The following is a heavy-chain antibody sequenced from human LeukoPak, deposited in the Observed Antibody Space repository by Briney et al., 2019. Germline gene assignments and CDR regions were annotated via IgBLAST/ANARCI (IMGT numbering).Heavy chain of an antibody. J-gene: IGHJ3*02. CDR3: ARGASNAFDI. V-gene: IGHV3-64*01. Sequence: PGGSLRLSCAASGFTFSSYAMHWVRQAPGKGLEYVSAISSNGGSTYYANSVKGRFTISRDNSKNTLYLQMGSLRAEDMAVYYCARGASNAFDIWGQGTMVTVSS. CDR2: ISSNGGST. CDR1: GFTFSSYA.